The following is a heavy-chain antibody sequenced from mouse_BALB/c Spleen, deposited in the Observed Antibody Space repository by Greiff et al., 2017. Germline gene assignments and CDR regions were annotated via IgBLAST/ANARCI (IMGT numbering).Heavy chain of an antibody. D-gene: IGHD2-4*01. Sequence: QVQLKQSGPELVKPGASVKISCKASGYAFSSSWMNWVKQRPGQGLEWIGRIYPGDGDTNYNGKFKGKATLTADKSSSTAYMQLSSLTSVDSAVYFCARDYDYDGYAMDYWGQGTSVTVSS. J-gene: IGHJ4*01. V-gene: IGHV1-82*01. CDR1: GYAFSSSW. CDR3: ARDYDYDGYAMDY. CDR2: IYPGDGDT.